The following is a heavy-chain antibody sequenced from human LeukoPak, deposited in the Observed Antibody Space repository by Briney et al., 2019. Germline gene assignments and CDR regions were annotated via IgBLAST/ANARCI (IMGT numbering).Heavy chain of an antibody. CDR1: GFTFSSYE. CDR3: AKDLGYGGNYDVGGFDY. D-gene: IGHD4-23*01. J-gene: IGHJ4*02. V-gene: IGHV3-48*03. Sequence: PGGSLRLSCAASGFTFSSYEMNWVRQAPGKGLEWVSYISSSGSTMYYADSVKGRFTISRDNAKNSLYLQMDSLRAEDTAVYYCAKDLGYGGNYDVGGFDYWGQGTLVAVSS. CDR2: ISSSGSTM.